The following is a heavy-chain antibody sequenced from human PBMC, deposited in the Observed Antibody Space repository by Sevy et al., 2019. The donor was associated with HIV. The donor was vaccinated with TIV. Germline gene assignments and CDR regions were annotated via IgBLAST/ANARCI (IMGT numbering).Heavy chain of an antibody. CDR1: GDTFGNYA. J-gene: IGHJ6*02. V-gene: IGHV1-69*13. Sequence: ASVKVSCKASGDTFGNYAIAWVRQAPGQGLEWMGGIIPVFGSADSARKFQDRVTISADGSTRTAYMELRNLRSEDTAVYYCARSNPDGYNYSYYYGMDVWGQGTTVTVSS. D-gene: IGHD5-12*01. CDR3: ARSNPDGYNYSYYYGMDV. CDR2: IIPVFGSA.